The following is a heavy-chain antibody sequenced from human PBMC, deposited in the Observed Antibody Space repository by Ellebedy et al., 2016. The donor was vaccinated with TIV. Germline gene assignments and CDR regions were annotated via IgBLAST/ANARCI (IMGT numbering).Heavy chain of an antibody. Sequence: GESLKISCAASGFTFDDYGMSWVRQAPGKGLEWVSGINWNGGSTGYADSVKGRFTISRDNAKNSLYLQMNSLRAEDTALYYCARDLSGSYYGWFDPWGQGTLVTVSS. CDR3: ARDLSGSYYGWFDP. J-gene: IGHJ5*02. CDR1: GFTFDDYG. D-gene: IGHD1-26*01. CDR2: INWNGGST. V-gene: IGHV3-20*04.